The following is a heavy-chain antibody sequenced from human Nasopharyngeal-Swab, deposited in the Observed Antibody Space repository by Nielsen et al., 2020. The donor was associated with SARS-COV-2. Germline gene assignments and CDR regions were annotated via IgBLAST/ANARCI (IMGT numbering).Heavy chain of an antibody. CDR2: ISYDGGFK. CDR1: GFTGSSYA. Sequence: GGSLRLSCVASGFTGSSYAMHWVRQAPGKGLEWVAVISYDGGFKYCADSVKSRFTISRDNSKNTLYLQMDSLRPEDTAVYYCARTDSGNYAAYFDYWGQGTQVTVSS. D-gene: IGHD1-26*01. CDR3: ARTDSGNYAAYFDY. V-gene: IGHV3-30-3*01. J-gene: IGHJ4*02.